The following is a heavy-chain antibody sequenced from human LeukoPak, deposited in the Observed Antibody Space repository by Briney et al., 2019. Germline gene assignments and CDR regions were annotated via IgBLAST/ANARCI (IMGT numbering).Heavy chain of an antibody. CDR3: ARGRGENSPYYSGWYFDP. CDR2: ISSSISYI. CDR1: GFTFSSYS. V-gene: IGHV3-21*01. Sequence: PGGSLRLSCAASGFTFSSYSMNWVRQAPGKGLEWVSSISSSISYIYYADSVKGRFTISRDNAKNSLYLQMNSLRAEDTAVYYCARGRGENSPYYSGWYFDPWGRGTLVTVSS. D-gene: IGHD3-22*01. J-gene: IGHJ2*01.